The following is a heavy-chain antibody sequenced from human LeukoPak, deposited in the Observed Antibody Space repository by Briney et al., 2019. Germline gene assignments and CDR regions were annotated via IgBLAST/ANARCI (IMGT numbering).Heavy chain of an antibody. Sequence: SETLSLTCDVSGGSIDSSNWWNWVRQPPGQGLEWIGEIHHDGRINYNPSLKSRVTLSVDKSKNQFSLRLNSVTAADTAMYYCARSHDHLWGNYPDYWGQGTLVTVSS. D-gene: IGHD3-16*02. J-gene: IGHJ4*02. V-gene: IGHV4/OR15-8*01. CDR2: IHHDGRI. CDR1: GGSIDSSNW. CDR3: ARSHDHLWGNYPDY.